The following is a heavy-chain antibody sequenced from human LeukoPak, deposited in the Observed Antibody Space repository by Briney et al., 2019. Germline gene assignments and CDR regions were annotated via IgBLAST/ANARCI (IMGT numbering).Heavy chain of an antibody. Sequence: GGSLRLSCAASGFTFSSYGMHWVRQAPGKGLEWVAFIRYDGSNKYYADSVKGRFTISRDNSKDTLCLQMNSLRAEDTAVYYCAKEIWPTVTTPGHTHFDYWGQGTLVTVSS. D-gene: IGHD4-17*01. V-gene: IGHV3-30*02. CDR2: IRYDGSNK. CDR1: GFTFSSYG. J-gene: IGHJ4*02. CDR3: AKEIWPTVTTPGHTHFDY.